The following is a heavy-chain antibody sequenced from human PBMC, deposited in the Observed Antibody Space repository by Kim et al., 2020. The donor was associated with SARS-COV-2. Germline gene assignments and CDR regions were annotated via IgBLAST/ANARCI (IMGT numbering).Heavy chain of an antibody. CDR3: ATPVIMSYGPDRNYYGMDV. Sequence: SETLSLTCGVYGGSFSGNYWSWIRQPPGRGLEWIGEINHSGSTNYSPSLKSRLTISLDTSKKHFSLKLTSVTAADTAVYYCATPVIMSYGPDRNYYGMDVWGQGTTVTVSS. V-gene: IGHV4-34*01. CDR2: INHSGST. J-gene: IGHJ6*02. CDR1: GGSFSGNY. D-gene: IGHD5-18*01.